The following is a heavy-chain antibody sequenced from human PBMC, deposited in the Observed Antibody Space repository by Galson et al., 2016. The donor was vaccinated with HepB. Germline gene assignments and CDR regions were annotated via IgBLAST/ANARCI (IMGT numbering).Heavy chain of an antibody. V-gene: IGHV3-9*01. CDR1: GFTFDDYA. D-gene: IGHD1-26*01. CDR3: AKEIGDGMSWYFDL. CDR2: ISWNGGST. J-gene: IGHJ2*01. Sequence: SLRLSCAASGFTFDDYALYWVRQAPGRGLEWVSGISWNGGSTGHADSVKGRFTISRDNAKNSLYLQMNSMRVEDTAFYYCAKEIGDGMSWYFDLWGRGTLVTVSS.